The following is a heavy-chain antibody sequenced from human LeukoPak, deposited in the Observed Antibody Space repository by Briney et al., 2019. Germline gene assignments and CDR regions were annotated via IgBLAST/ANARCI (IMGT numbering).Heavy chain of an antibody. Sequence: PSETLSLTCTVSGGSISSYYWSWIRQPPGKGLEWIGYIYYSGSTNYNPSLKSRVTISVDTSKNQFSLKLSSVTAADTAVYYCARDKDGDYPPYYYYYMDVWGKGTTVTVSS. J-gene: IGHJ6*03. D-gene: IGHD4-17*01. CDR2: IYYSGST. CDR1: GGSISSYY. V-gene: IGHV4-59*12. CDR3: ARDKDGDYPPYYYYYMDV.